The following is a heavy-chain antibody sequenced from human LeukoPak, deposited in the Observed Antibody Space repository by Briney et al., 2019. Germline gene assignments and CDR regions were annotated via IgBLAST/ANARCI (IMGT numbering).Heavy chain of an antibody. CDR2: IYYSGST. V-gene: IGHV4-39*01. D-gene: IGHD4-17*01. J-gene: IGHJ4*02. CDR3: ARIYGEVDY. CDR1: GGSISSSSYY. Sequence: SETLSLTCTVSGGSISSSSYYWGWIRQPPGKGLEWIGNIYYSGSTYYNPSLKSRVTISIDTSKNQFSLKLSSVTAADTAVYYCARIYGEVDYWGQGTLVTVSS.